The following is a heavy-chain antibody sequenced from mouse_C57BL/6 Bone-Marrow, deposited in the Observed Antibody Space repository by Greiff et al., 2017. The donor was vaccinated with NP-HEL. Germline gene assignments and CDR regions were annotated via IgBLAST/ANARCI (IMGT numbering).Heavy chain of an antibody. CDR1: GYTFTSYG. V-gene: IGHV1-81*01. D-gene: IGHD2-5*01. J-gene: IGHJ3*01. CDR3: ANYYSNYVGFAY. CDR2: IYPRSGNT. Sequence: VKLMESGAELARPGASVKLSCKASGYTFTSYGISWVKQRTGQGLEWIGEIYPRSGNTYYNEKFKGKATLTADKSSSTAYMELRSLTSEDSAVYFCANYYSNYVGFAYWGQGTLVTVSA.